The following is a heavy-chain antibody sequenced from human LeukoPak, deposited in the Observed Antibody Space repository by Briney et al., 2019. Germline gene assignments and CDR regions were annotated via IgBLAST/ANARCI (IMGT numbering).Heavy chain of an antibody. CDR2: MSYDGSNE. J-gene: IGHJ4*02. Sequence: WVSLRLSCAASGFTFSSYGMHWVRQAPGKGLEWVAVMSYDGSNEYYADSVKGRFTISRDNSKNTLYLQMNSLRTEDTAVYYCAKDRGSSCSFDYWGQGTLVTVSS. CDR1: GFTFSSYG. D-gene: IGHD6-13*01. CDR3: AKDRGSSCSFDY. V-gene: IGHV3-30*18.